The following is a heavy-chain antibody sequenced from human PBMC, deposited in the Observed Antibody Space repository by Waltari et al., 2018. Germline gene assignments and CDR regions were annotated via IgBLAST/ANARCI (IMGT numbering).Heavy chain of an antibody. V-gene: IGHV3-74*01. CDR1: GFTFSSYW. J-gene: IGHJ3*01. CDR2: INSDGSGT. D-gene: IGHD1-7*01. CDR3: ASGNSHAFDL. Sequence: EVQLVESGGGLVQPGGSLRVSCTASGFTFSSYWMHWVRQVPGKGLVGGSRINSDGSGTRYADSAKGRFTISRDNAKNTLFLQMNSLRGEDTAVYYFASGNSHAFDLWGQGTMVTVSS.